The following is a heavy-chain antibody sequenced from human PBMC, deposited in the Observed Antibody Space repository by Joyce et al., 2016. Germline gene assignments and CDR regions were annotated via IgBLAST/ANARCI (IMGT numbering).Heavy chain of an antibody. V-gene: IGHV3-11*05. CDR3: ARDKQNWNLFRQGRGTKANHEAFDL. CDR2: IDSSGRYT. J-gene: IGHJ3*01. CDR1: GFTFSDHY. Sequence: QVQLVESGGGLVKPGGSLRLSCAASGFTFSDHYMSWIRQAPVKGLEWVSYIDSSGRYTKYADSIKGRFTISRDNAKNSLHLQMNTLRAEDTAVYYCARDKQNWNLFRQGRGTKANHEAFDLWGQGTMVTVSS. D-gene: IGHD2-21*01.